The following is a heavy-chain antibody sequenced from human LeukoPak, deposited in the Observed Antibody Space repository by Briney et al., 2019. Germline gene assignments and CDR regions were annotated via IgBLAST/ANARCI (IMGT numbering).Heavy chain of an antibody. V-gene: IGHV1-2*02. CDR1: GYTFTGYY. D-gene: IGHD2-2*01. CDR2: INPNSSGT. J-gene: IGHJ4*02. CDR3: ARSEKYQLLIDY. Sequence: ASVKVSCKASGYTFTGYYMHWVRQAPGQGLEWMGWINPNSSGTNYAQKFQGRVTMTRDTSISTAYMELSRLRSDDTAVYYCARSEKYQLLIDYWGQGTLVTVSS.